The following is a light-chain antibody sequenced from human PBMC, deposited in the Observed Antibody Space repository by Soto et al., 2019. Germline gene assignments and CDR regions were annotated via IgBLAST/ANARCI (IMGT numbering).Light chain of an antibody. Sequence: EIVLTQSPGTLSLSPGARATLSCRASQSVSSSYLAWYQQKPGQAPRLLIYGASSRATGIPDRFSGSGSGTDFTLNISGLEPEDFAVYYCQQYGSSPLTFGGGTKVEIK. V-gene: IGKV3-20*01. CDR2: GAS. CDR3: QQYGSSPLT. CDR1: QSVSSSY. J-gene: IGKJ4*01.